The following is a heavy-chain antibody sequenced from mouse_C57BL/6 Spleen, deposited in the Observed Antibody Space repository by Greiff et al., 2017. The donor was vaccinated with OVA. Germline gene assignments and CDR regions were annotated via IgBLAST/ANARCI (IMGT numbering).Heavy chain of an antibody. J-gene: IGHJ1*03. CDR3: ASLITTVVAHWYFDV. CDR2: INPYNGGT. D-gene: IGHD1-1*01. V-gene: IGHV1-19*01. CDR1: GYTFTDYY. Sequence: EVQLQQSGPVLVKPGASVKMSCKASGYTFTDYYMNWVKQSHGKSLEWIGVINPYNGGTSYNQKFKGNATLTVDKSSSTAYMELNSLTSEDSAVYYCASLITTVVAHWYFDVWGTGTTVTVSS.